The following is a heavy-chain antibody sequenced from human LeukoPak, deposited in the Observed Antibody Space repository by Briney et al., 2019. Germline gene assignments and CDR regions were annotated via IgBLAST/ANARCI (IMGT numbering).Heavy chain of an antibody. Sequence: RGGSLRLSCAASGFTFSSYAMSWVRQAPGKGVEWGSAMRGSGGSEYCADSVKGRFTISRDNSKNTLYLQMNSLRAEDTAVYYCAKDGSYYDFWSGSVWFDPWGQGTLVTVSS. CDR2: MRGSGGSE. J-gene: IGHJ5*02. CDR1: GFTFSSYA. CDR3: AKDGSYYDFWSGSVWFDP. D-gene: IGHD3-3*01. V-gene: IGHV3-23*01.